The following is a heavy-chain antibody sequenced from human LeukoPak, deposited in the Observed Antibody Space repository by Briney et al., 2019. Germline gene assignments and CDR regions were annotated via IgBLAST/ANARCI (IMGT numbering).Heavy chain of an antibody. Sequence: SETLSLTCTVSGGSISSGSYYWSWIRQPAGKGLEWIGRIYTSGSTNYNPSLKSRVTISVDTSKNQFSLKLSSVTAADTAVYYCARWSSSWYYFDYWGREPWSPSPQ. V-gene: IGHV4-61*02. CDR3: ARWSSSWYYFDY. D-gene: IGHD6-13*01. CDR1: GGSISSGSYY. CDR2: IYTSGST. J-gene: IGHJ4*02.